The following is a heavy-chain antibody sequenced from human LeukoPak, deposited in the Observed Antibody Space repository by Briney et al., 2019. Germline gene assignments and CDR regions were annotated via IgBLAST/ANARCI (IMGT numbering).Heavy chain of an antibody. J-gene: IGHJ4*02. CDR1: GGSISSGGYY. CDR2: IYYSGST. Sequence: SEALSLTCTVSGGSISSGGYYWSWIRQHPGKGLEWIGYIYYSGSTYYNPSLKSGVTISVDTSKNQFSLKLSSVTAADTAVYYCARFRGSYRSFDYWGQGTLVTVSS. CDR3: ARFRGSYRSFDY. D-gene: IGHD1-26*01. V-gene: IGHV4-31*03.